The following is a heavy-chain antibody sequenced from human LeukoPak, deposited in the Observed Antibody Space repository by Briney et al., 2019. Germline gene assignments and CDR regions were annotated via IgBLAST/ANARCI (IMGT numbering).Heavy chain of an antibody. CDR1: GFTFSSYG. D-gene: IGHD2-2*01. CDR2: ISSSSSYI. CDR3: ARGTADIVVVPAATYGMDV. Sequence: PGGSLRLSCAASGFTFSSYGMHWVRQAPGKGLEWVSSISSSSSYIYYADSVKGRFTISRDNDKNSLYLQMNTLRAEDTAVYYCARGTADIVVVPAATYGMDVWGKGTTVTVSS. V-gene: IGHV3-21*01. J-gene: IGHJ6*04.